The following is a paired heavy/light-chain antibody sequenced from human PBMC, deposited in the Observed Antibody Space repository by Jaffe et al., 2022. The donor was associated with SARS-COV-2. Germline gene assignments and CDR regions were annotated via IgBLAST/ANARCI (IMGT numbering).Light chain of an antibody. CDR1: QSVLKTSNNKNH. J-gene: IGKJ1*01. V-gene: IGKV4-1*01. CDR3: QQYHSVPRT. CDR2: WAS. Sequence: DIVMTQSPDSLAVSLGEGATINCKSGQSVLKTSNNKNHLAWYQQKPGQPPKLLIYWASTRESGVPDRFSGSGSGTDFTLTISSLQAEDVAVYYCQQYHSVPRTFGQGTKVEIK.
Heavy chain of an antibody. J-gene: IGHJ4*01. Sequence: QVQLVESGGGVVQPGRSLRLSCAASGFPFTTYAMHWARQAPGKGLQWLAVVSSDESAKYYTDSVRGRFTISRDNSKNTLYLQMNSLRAEDTAVYYCVKEQARGSYNDYWGHGTLVTVSS. V-gene: IGHV3-30*18. CDR2: VSSDESAK. CDR1: GFPFTTYA. D-gene: IGHD3-10*01. CDR3: VKEQARGSYNDY.